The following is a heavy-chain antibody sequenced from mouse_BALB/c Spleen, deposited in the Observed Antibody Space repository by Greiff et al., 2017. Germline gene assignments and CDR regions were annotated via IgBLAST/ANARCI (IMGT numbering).Heavy chain of an antibody. D-gene: IGHD1-1*02. Sequence: QVQLQPSGAELVRPGPSVKISCKASGYTFPHYWLGWVKQRPGHGLAWIGDIYPGGGYTNYNEKFKGKATLTSDTSSSTAYMQLSSLTSEDTAVYFCARSGSKEDYYAMDYWGQGKTVTVAS. V-gene: IGHV1-63*02. CDR3: ARSGSKEDYYAMDY. CDR1: GYTFPHYW. CDR2: IYPGGGYT. J-gene: IGHJ4*01.